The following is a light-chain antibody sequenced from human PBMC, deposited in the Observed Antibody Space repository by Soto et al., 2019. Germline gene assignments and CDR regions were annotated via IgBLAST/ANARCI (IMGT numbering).Light chain of an antibody. Sequence: EIVMTQSPAPLSVSPGKRATLYCRASQSISSNLAWYQQKPGQAPRLLIYGASTRATGIPARFSGSGSGADFTLTISSLQSEDFAVYYCQQYNNWPSYTVGQGTKLEIK. J-gene: IGKJ2*01. CDR2: GAS. V-gene: IGKV3-15*01. CDR1: QSISSN. CDR3: QQYNNWPSYT.